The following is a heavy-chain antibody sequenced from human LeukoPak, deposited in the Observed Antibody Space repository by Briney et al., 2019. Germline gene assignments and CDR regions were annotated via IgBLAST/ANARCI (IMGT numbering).Heavy chain of an antibody. CDR1: GYTFTGYY. D-gene: IGHD3-3*01. J-gene: IGHJ4*02. Sequence: ASVKVSCTASGYTFTGYYMHWVRQAPGQGLEWMGWINPNSGGTNYAQKFQGRVTMTRDTSISTAYMELSRLRSDDTAVYYCASLPSFGVVIIPDNWGQGTLVTVSS. CDR3: ASLPSFGVVIIPDN. CDR2: INPNSGGT. V-gene: IGHV1-2*02.